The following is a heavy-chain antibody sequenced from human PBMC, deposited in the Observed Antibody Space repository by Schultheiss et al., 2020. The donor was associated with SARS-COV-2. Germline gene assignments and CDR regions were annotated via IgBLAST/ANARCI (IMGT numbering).Heavy chain of an antibody. CDR3: ARVAITSSFQYQFDS. CDR2: IHNGGNT. Sequence: SETLSLTCAVSGYSISSGYYWGWIRQPPGRGLEWIGYIHNGGNTKYDPPLKSRVTISLDTPKNQFSLELASVTAADTAVYYCARVAITSSFQYQFDSWSQGTLVTVSS. CDR1: GYSISSGYY. D-gene: IGHD2-2*01. V-gene: IGHV4-38-2*01. J-gene: IGHJ4*02.